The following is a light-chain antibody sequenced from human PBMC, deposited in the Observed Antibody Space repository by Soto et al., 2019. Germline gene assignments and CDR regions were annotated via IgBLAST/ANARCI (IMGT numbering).Light chain of an antibody. CDR1: SSDVGSYNY. CDR2: EVS. J-gene: IGLJ2*01. CDR3: SSYTSGSTPVV. V-gene: IGLV2-14*01. Sequence: QSALTQPASVSGSPGQSITISCTGTSSDVGSYNYVSWYQQHPGKAPKLMIYEVSNRPSGVSDRFSGSKSGNTASLSISGLQAEDEADYYCSSYTSGSTPVVFGGGTKVTVL.